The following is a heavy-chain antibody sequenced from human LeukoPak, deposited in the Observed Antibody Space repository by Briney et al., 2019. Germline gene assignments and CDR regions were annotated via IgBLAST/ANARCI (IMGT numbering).Heavy chain of an antibody. D-gene: IGHD3-10*01. J-gene: IGHJ5*02. CDR1: GGSISSGGYY. CDR2: IYYSGST. CDR3: AREKRTMVRGSGFDP. V-gene: IGHV4-31*03. Sequence: PSETLSLTCTVSGGSISSGGYYWSWIRQHPGKGLEWIGYIYYSGSTYYNPSLKSRVTISVDTSKNQFSLKLSSVTAADTAVYYCAREKRTMVRGSGFDPWGRGTLVTVSS.